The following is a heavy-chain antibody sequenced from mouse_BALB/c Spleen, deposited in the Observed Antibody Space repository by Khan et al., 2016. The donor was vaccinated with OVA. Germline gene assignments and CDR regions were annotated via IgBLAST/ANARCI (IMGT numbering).Heavy chain of an antibody. Sequence: QVQLKQSRAELARPGASVKMSCKASGYTFTSYTIHWVRQRPGQAPEWIGHINPSNDYTNYNQNFKDKATLIVEKSSTTAYMQLSSLTSEDSAVYYCVIEVAYHRSDGWFAYWGQGTLVTVSA. J-gene: IGHJ3*01. CDR2: INPSNDYT. V-gene: IGHV1-4*01. CDR1: GYTFTSYT. CDR3: VIEVAYHRSDGWFAY. D-gene: IGHD2-14*01.